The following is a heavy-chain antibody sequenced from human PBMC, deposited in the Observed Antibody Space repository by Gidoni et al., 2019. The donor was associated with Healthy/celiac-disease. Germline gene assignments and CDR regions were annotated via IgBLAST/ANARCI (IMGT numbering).Heavy chain of an antibody. Sequence: QVQLVESGGGVVQPGRSLRLSCAASGFTFSSYGMHWVRQAPGKGLEWVAVISYDGSNKYYADSVKGRFTISRDNSKNTLYLQMNSLRAEDTAVYYCAKDRSGGSAAGDYWGQGTLVTVSS. J-gene: IGHJ4*02. D-gene: IGHD6-13*01. V-gene: IGHV3-30*18. CDR3: AKDRSGGSAAGDY. CDR1: GFTFSSYG. CDR2: ISYDGSNK.